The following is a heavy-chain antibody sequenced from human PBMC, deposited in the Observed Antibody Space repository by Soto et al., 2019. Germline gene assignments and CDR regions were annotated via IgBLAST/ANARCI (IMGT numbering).Heavy chain of an antibody. J-gene: IGHJ6*02. Sequence: SGPTLVNPTQTLTLTCTFSGVSLSTSGVGVGWIGQPPGKALEWLALIYWDDDKRYSPSLKSRLTITKDTSKNQVVLTMTNMDPVDTATYYCAHRHRQLHCSSTSCYPYYYYYYGMDVWGQGTTVTVYS. CDR2: IYWDDDK. CDR3: AHRHRQLHCSSTSCYPYYYYYYGMDV. CDR1: GVSLSTSGVG. D-gene: IGHD2-2*01. V-gene: IGHV2-5*02.